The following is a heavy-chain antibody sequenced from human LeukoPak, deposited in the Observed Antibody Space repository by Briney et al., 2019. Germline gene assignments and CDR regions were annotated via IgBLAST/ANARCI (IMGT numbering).Heavy chain of an antibody. CDR3: AKGNDYGDYDYFDY. Sequence: GRSLRLSCAASGFTFDDYAMHWVRQAPGKGLEWVSGISWNSGSIGYADSVKGRVTISRDNAKNSLYLQMNSLRAEDTALYYCAKGNDYGDYDYFDYWGQGTLVTVSS. D-gene: IGHD4-17*01. V-gene: IGHV3-9*01. CDR1: GFTFDDYA. CDR2: ISWNSGSI. J-gene: IGHJ4*02.